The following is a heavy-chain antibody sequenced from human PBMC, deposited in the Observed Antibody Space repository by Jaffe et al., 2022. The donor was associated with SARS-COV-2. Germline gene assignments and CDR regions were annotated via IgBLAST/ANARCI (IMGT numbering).Heavy chain of an antibody. CDR3: ARIIRAPVAGAMPDY. Sequence: QVQLVESGGGVVQPGRSLRLSCAASGFTFSSYGMHWVRQAPGKGLEWVAVIWYDGSNKYYADSVKGRFTISRDNSKNTLYLQMNSLRAEDTAVYYCARIIRAPVAGAMPDYWGQGTLVTVSS. CDR1: GFTFSSYG. D-gene: IGHD6-19*01. CDR2: IWYDGSNK. V-gene: IGHV3-33*01. J-gene: IGHJ4*02.